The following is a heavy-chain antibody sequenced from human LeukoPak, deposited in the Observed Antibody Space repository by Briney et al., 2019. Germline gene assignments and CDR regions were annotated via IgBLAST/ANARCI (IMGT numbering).Heavy chain of an antibody. V-gene: IGHV4-39*01. J-gene: IGHJ3*02. D-gene: IGHD6-13*01. CDR1: GGSISSSSYY. CDR3: ARLSKGIAARAFDI. Sequence: SETLSLTCTVSGGSISSSSYYWGWIRQPPGKGLEWIGSIYYSGSTYYNPSLKSRVTISVDTSKNQFSLKLSSVTAADTAVYYCARLSKGIAARAFDIWGQGTMVTVSS. CDR2: IYYSGST.